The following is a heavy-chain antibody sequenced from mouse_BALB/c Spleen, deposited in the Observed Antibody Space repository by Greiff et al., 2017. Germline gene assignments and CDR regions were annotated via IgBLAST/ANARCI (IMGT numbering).Heavy chain of an antibody. CDR1: GFSLTSYG. D-gene: IGHD2-10*02. Sequence: VQLVESGPGLVAPSQSLSITCTVSGFSLTSYGVHWVRQPPGKGLEWLGVIWAGGSTNYNSALMSRLSISKDNSKSQVFLKMNSLQTDDTAMYYCARGGLGYGLAYWGQGTLVTVSA. CDR3: ARGGLGYGLAY. V-gene: IGHV2-9*02. J-gene: IGHJ3*01. CDR2: IWAGGST.